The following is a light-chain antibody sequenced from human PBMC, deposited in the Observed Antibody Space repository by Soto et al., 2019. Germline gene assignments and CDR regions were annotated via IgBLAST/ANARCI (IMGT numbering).Light chain of an antibody. Sequence: DIQMTQPPSSVSASVGDRVTITCRASQGISNWLAWYQQQPGKAPKLLIYGASSLQGGVPSRFSGGGSGTHVTLIISSLQPEDFATYYCQQTNTFLPLTFGGGTKVEI. CDR3: QQTNTFLPLT. CDR2: GAS. V-gene: IGKV1-12*01. CDR1: QGISNW. J-gene: IGKJ4*02.